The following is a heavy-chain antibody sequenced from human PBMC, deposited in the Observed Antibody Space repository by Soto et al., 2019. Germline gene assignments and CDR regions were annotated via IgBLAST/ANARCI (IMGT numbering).Heavy chain of an antibody. CDR3: ARGFTTKVIDY. CDR2: IYYSGIT. CDR1: GGSISDYY. V-gene: IGHV4-59*01. Sequence: QVQLQESGPGLVKPSETLSLTCSVSGGSISDYYWSWIRQPAGKGLEWIGYIYYSGITNYNPSLKSRVTISVDTSKTQFSLKLTSVTAADTAVYYCARGFTTKVIDYWCQGTLVTVSS. D-gene: IGHD5-18*01. J-gene: IGHJ4*02.